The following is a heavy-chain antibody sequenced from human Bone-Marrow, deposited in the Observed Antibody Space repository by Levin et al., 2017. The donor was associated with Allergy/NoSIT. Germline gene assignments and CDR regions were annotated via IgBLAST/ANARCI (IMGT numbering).Heavy chain of an antibody. Sequence: SCAASGFPFSGYWMHWVRQAPGKGLVWVSRINRDGSSTSYVDSVKGRFTFSRDNAKNTLYLQMNSLRAEDTAVYYCARYSGTYYDYWGQGTLVTVSS. D-gene: IGHD1-26*01. V-gene: IGHV3-74*01. CDR2: INRDGSST. CDR1: GFPFSGYW. J-gene: IGHJ4*02. CDR3: ARYSGTYYDY.